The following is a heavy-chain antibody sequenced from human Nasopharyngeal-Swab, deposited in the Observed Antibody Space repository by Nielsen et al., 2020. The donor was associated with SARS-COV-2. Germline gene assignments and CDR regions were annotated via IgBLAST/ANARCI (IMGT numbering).Heavy chain of an antibody. CDR3: ARGFGMVVTARYFDL. Sequence: SETLSLTCTVSGGSVSSGSYYWSWIRQPPGKGLGWIGYIYYSGSTNYNPSLKSRVTISVDTSKNQFSLKLSSVTAADTAVYYCARGFGMVVTARYFDLWGRGTLVTVSS. CDR1: GGSVSSGSYY. CDR2: IYYSGST. V-gene: IGHV4-61*01. J-gene: IGHJ2*01. D-gene: IGHD2-21*02.